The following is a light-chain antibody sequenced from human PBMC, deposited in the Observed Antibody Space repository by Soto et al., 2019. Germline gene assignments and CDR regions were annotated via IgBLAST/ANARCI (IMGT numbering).Light chain of an antibody. Sequence: QPVLTQPPSVSGAPGQRVTISCTGRSSNIGAGYDVHWYQQLPGTAPKLLIYGNINRPSGVPDRFSGSKSGTSASLAITGLRAEDEADYYCQSFDSSLSGSRVFGTGTKLTVL. V-gene: IGLV1-40*01. CDR1: SSNIGAGYD. CDR3: QSFDSSLSGSRV. J-gene: IGLJ1*01. CDR2: GNI.